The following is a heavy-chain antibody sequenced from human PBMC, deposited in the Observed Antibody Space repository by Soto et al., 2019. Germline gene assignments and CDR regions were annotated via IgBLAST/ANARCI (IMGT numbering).Heavy chain of an antibody. V-gene: IGHV3-30-3*01. J-gene: IGHJ4*02. CDR3: ARRTGTAPRFDY. D-gene: IGHD1-7*01. CDR2: ISYDGRNQ. CDR1: GFTFSDFE. Sequence: QVQLVESGGGVVQPGRSLRLSCSASGFTFSDFEMYWVRQAPGKGLDWVSFISYDGRNQYYAGSVKGRFTVSRDNSKNTLFLLMNSLRPEDTAGYFCARRTGTAPRFDYWGQGTLVTVSS.